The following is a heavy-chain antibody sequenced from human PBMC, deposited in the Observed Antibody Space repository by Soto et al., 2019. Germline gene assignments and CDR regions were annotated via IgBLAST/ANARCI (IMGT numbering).Heavy chain of an antibody. V-gene: IGHV4-4*07. D-gene: IGHD6-6*01. CDR2: IYTSGST. CDR1: GGSISSYY. J-gene: IGHJ4*02. Sequence: SETLSLTCTVSGGSISSYYWSWIRQPAGKGLEWIGRIYTSGSTNYNPSLKSRVTMSVDTSKNQFSLKLSSVTAADTAVYYCARSQLVPRPYYFDYWGQGTLVTVPQ. CDR3: ARSQLVPRPYYFDY.